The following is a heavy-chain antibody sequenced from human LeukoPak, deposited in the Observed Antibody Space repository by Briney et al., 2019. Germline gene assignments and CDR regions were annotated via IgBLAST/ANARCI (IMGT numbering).Heavy chain of an antibody. J-gene: IGHJ2*01. Sequence: SETLSLTCTVSGGSISSYYWNWIRQPPGKGLEWIGYIYYSGSTNYNPSLKSRVTISVDTSKNQFSLKLSSVTAADTAVYYCARPIESQESWYFDLWGRGTLVTVSS. V-gene: IGHV4-59*01. CDR1: GGSISSYY. CDR3: ARPIESQESWYFDL. CDR2: IYYSGST.